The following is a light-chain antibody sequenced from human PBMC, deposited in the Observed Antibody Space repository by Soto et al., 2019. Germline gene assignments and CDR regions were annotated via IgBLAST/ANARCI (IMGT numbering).Light chain of an antibody. V-gene: IGKV3-11*01. CDR1: QSVSSN. CDR2: DAS. J-gene: IGKJ1*01. CDR3: QQYGTGPWT. Sequence: ETVLTQFPATLSVSPGERATLSCRASQSVSSNLAWYQQKPGQAPRLLIYDASSRATGIPARFSGSESGTDFTLTISRLEPEDFAVYYCQQYGTGPWTFGQGTKVDIK.